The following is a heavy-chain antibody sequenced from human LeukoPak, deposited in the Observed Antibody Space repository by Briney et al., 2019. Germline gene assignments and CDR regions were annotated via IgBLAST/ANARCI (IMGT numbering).Heavy chain of an antibody. Sequence: SSETLSLTCTVSGYSISSGYYWGWIRQPPGKGLEWIGSIYHSGSTYYNPSLKSRVTISVDTSKNQFSLKLSSVTAADTAVYYCARRAAAGTGAWFDPWGQGTLVTVSS. CDR3: ARRAAAGTGAWFDP. CDR1: GYSISSGYY. V-gene: IGHV4-38-2*02. D-gene: IGHD6-13*01. CDR2: IYHSGST. J-gene: IGHJ5*02.